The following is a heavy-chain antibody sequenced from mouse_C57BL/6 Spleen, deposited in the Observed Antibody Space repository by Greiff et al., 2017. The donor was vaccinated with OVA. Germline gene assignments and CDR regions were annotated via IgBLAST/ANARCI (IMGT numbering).Heavy chain of an antibody. J-gene: IGHJ2*01. CDR2: ISSGGDYI. CDR1: GFTFSSYA. D-gene: IGHD2-2*01. V-gene: IGHV5-9-1*02. Sequence: EVQLVESGAGLVKPGGSLKLTCAASGFTFSSYAMSWVRQTPEKRLVWVAYISSGGDYIYYADTVKGRFAISIDNARNTLYLQMSSLKSEDTAMYYCTRSLYYGYDGYYLDYWGQGTTLTVSS. CDR3: TRSLYYGYDGYYLDY.